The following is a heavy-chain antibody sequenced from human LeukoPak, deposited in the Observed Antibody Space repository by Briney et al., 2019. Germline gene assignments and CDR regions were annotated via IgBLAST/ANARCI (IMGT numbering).Heavy chain of an antibody. CDR3: AKDPTYYYDSSGHYFDY. CDR2: ISGSGRGT. CDR1: GFTLSSYA. D-gene: IGHD3-22*01. Sequence: GGSLRLSCAASGFTLSSYAMSWVRQAPGKGLEWVSAISGSGRGTYYSDSVKGRFTISRDNSKNTLYLQMNSLRAEDTTVYYCAKDPTYYYDSSGHYFDYWGQGTLVTVSS. V-gene: IGHV3-23*01. J-gene: IGHJ4*02.